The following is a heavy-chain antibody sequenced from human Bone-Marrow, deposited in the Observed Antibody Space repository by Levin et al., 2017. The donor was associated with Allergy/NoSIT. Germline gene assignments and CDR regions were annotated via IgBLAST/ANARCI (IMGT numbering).Heavy chain of an antibody. CDR3: AREMQAWLVPPGYFDY. J-gene: IGHJ4*02. CDR2: IYYSGST. CDR1: GGSVSSGSYY. Sequence: GSLRLSCTVSGGSVSSGSYYWSWIRQPPGKGLEWIGYIYYSGSTNYNPSLKSRVTISVDTSKNQFSLKLSSVTAADTAVYYCAREMQAWLVPPGYFDYWGQGTLVTVSS. V-gene: IGHV4-61*01. D-gene: IGHD6-19*01.